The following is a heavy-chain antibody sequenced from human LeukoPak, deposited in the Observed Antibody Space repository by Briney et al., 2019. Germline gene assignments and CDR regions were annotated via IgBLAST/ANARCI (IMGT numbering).Heavy chain of an antibody. CDR2: IKQDGGEI. V-gene: IGHV3-7*03. Sequence: GGSLRLSCAASGFTFSRYWMSWVRPVPRKGLEWVANIKQDGGEIYYVDSVKGRFTISRDNAKSSLYLQMNSPRAGDTAVYYCARDKGDYDTSGSLFVFGGQGTLVTVSS. J-gene: IGHJ4*02. D-gene: IGHD3-22*01. CDR1: GFTFSRYW. CDR3: ARDKGDYDTSGSLFVF.